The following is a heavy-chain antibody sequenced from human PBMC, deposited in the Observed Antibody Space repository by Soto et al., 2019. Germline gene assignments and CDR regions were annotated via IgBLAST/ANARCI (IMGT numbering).Heavy chain of an antibody. CDR3: ARESRVSRNYFDY. CDR1: GFTFSSYS. D-gene: IGHD3-3*01. V-gene: IGHV3-21*01. CDR2: ISSSSSYI. J-gene: IGHJ4*02. Sequence: GGSLRLSCAASGFTFSSYSMNWVRQAPGKGLEWVSSISSSSSYIYYADSVKGRFTISRDNAKNSLYLQMNSLRAEDTAVYYCARESRVSRNYFDYWGQGTLVTVSS.